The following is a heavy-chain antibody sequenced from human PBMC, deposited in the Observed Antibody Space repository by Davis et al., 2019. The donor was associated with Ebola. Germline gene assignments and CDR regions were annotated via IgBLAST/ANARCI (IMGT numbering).Heavy chain of an antibody. J-gene: IGHJ4*02. CDR3: ARALAHDSITTYY. V-gene: IGHV1-8*01. D-gene: IGHD3-10*01. CDR2: MNPNSGNT. CDR1: GYTFTSYD. Sequence: ASVKVSCKASGYTFTSYDINWVRQATGQGLEWMGWMNPNSGNTGYAQKLQGRITMTTDTSTSTAYMELRSLRSDDTAVYYCARALAHDSITTYYWGQGTLVTASS.